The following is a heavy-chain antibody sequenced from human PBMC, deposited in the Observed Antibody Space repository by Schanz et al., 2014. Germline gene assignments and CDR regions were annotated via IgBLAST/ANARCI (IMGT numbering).Heavy chain of an antibody. D-gene: IGHD3-10*01. J-gene: IGHJ6*02. Sequence: QVQLVESGGGVVQFGRSLRLSCAAYGFTLSSYAMHWVRQAPGKGLEWVAVISYDGSNKYYADSVKGRFTISRDNAKNSLYLQMNSLRAEDTAVYYCARDFDDRRGYGSGYCLGDCMDVWGQGTTXTVSS. V-gene: IGHV3-30-3*01. CDR3: ARDFDDRRGYGSGYCLGDCMDV. CDR1: GFTLSSYA. CDR2: ISYDGSNK.